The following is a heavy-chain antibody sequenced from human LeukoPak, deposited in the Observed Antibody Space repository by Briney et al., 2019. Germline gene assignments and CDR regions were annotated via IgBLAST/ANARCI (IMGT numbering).Heavy chain of an antibody. CDR3: ARKNDFEI. V-gene: IGHV4-59*01. CDR1: GVSISSDH. Sequence: PSETLSLTCTVSGVSISSDHWNWIRQPPGKGLEWIGCIYYSGSTYYNPSLKSRVTISVDMSKSQFSLRLTSVTAADTAVYYCARKNDFEIWGQGTLVTVSS. J-gene: IGHJ3*02. CDR2: IYYSGST. D-gene: IGHD2/OR15-2a*01.